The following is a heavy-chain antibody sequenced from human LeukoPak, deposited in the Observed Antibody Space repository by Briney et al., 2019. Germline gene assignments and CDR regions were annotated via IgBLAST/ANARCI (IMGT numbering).Heavy chain of an antibody. CDR3: AKDVAAAGYFDY. D-gene: IGHD6-13*01. J-gene: IGHJ4*02. CDR2: ISSSSSYI. Sequence: PGGSLRLSCAASGFTFSSYSMNWVRQAPGKGLEWVSSISSSSSYIYYADSVKGRFTISRDNSKNTLYLQMNSLRAEDTAVYYCAKDVAAAGYFDYWGQGTLVTVSS. V-gene: IGHV3-21*04. CDR1: GFTFSSYS.